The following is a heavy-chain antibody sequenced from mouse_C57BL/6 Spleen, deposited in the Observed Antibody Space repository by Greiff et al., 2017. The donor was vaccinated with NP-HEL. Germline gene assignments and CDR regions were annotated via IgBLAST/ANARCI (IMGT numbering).Heavy chain of an antibody. J-gene: IGHJ2*01. Sequence: EVKLVESGGGLVQPGGSLSLSCAASGFTFTDYYMSWVRQPPGKALEWLGFIRNKANGYTTEYSASVKGRFTISRDNSQSILYLHMNALRAEDSATYYCARVERHYFDYWGQGTTLTVSS. CDR1: GFTFTDYY. D-gene: IGHD1-1*02. V-gene: IGHV7-3*01. CDR3: ARVERHYFDY. CDR2: IRNKANGYTT.